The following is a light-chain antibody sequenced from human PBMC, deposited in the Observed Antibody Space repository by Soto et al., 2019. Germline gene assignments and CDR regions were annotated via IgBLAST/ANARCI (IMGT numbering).Light chain of an antibody. J-gene: IGKJ4*01. V-gene: IGKV3-11*01. Sequence: EIVLTQSPATLSLSPGERATLSCRASESVSSYLAWYQHKPGQAPSLLIYDAPNRATGIPARFSGSGSGTDFTLTISSLEPEDFAVYYCQQRSTWLTFGGGTKVEIK. CDR2: DAP. CDR3: QQRSTWLT. CDR1: ESVSSY.